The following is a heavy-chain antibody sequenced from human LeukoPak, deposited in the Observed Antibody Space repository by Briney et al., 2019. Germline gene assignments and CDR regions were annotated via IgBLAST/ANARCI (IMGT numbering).Heavy chain of an antibody. D-gene: IGHD2-15*01. CDR1: GVTFSSYA. Sequence: TGGSLRLSCAASGVTFSSYAMNWVRQAPGKGLEWVSTISGSGGRTYYADSVKGRFTISRDDSKSTLYLQMNSLRAEDTAVYYCAKLLAPYYYGMDVWGQGTTVTVSS. CDR2: ISGSGGRT. V-gene: IGHV3-23*01. J-gene: IGHJ6*02. CDR3: AKLLAPYYYGMDV.